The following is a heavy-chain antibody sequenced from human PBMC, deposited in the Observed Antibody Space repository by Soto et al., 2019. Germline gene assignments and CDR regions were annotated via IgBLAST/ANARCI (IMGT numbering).Heavy chain of an antibody. CDR1: GLSISSSSSY. Sequence: SETLSLTCTVNGLSISSSSSYWGCIRQPPGKGLEWIGSIYYSGSTYYNPSPKSRVTISVDTSKNQFSLKLSSVTAAGTAVYYCARLVYDSSGYRPGWGQGTLVTVS. CDR2: IYYSGST. J-gene: IGHJ4*02. CDR3: ARLVYDSSGYRPG. V-gene: IGHV4-39*01. D-gene: IGHD3-22*01.